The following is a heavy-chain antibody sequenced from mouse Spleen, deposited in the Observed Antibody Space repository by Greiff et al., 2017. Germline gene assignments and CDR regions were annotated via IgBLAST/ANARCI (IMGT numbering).Heavy chain of an antibody. V-gene: IGHV1-55*01. Sequence: QVQLQQPGAELVKPGASVKMSCKASGYTFTSYWITWVKQRPGQGLEWIGDIYPGSGSTNYNEKFKSKATLTVDTSSSTAYMQLSSLTSEDSAVYYCARRRNYEAWFAYWGQGTLVTVSA. CDR1: GYTFTSYW. D-gene: IGHD2-4*01. J-gene: IGHJ3*01. CDR2: IYPGSGST. CDR3: ARRRNYEAWFAY.